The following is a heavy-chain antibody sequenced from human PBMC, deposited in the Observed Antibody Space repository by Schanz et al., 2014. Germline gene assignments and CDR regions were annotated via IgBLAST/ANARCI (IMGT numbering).Heavy chain of an antibody. CDR3: AKDMARGGYNWVFDS. D-gene: IGHD5-12*01. J-gene: IGHJ4*02. Sequence: VQLEESGGGVVQPGGSLRLSCVASGFTFSTYWMSWVRQAPGKGLEWVANIKQDESERSYVDSVKGRFTFSRDNSKNTLYLQMNSLRAEDTAIYYCAKDMARGGYNWVFDSWGQGTLVTVSS. V-gene: IGHV3-7*03. CDR1: GFTFSTYW. CDR2: IKQDESER.